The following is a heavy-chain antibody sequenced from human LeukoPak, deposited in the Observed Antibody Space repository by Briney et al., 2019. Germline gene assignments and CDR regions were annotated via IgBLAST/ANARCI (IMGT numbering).Heavy chain of an antibody. V-gene: IGHV3-30-3*01. J-gene: IGHJ4*02. Sequence: GGSLRLSRAASGFTFSSYAMHWVRQAPGKGLEWVAVISYDGSNKYYADSVKGRFTISRDNSKNTLYLQMNSLRAEDTAVYYCARAPRPKRIQLWLGDYWGQGTLVTVSS. CDR1: GFTFSSYA. D-gene: IGHD5-18*01. CDR3: ARAPRPKRIQLWLGDY. CDR2: ISYDGSNK.